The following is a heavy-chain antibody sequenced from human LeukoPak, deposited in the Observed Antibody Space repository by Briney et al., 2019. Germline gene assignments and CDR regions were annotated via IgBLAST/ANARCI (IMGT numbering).Heavy chain of an antibody. J-gene: IGHJ4*02. CDR3: ARGSGSFDY. Sequence: PGGCLRLSCAAPGFTVSSNHIASVRQAPGKGLGWVSVIDCGGSTYSAASVKDRFTISRDNSKNTLNLQMKSLRAEDTAVYYRARGSGSFDYWGQGTLVTVSS. V-gene: IGHV3-53*01. CDR1: GFTVSSNH. CDR2: IDCGGST.